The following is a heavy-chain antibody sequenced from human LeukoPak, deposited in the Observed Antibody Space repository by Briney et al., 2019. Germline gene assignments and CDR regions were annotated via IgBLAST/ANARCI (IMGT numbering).Heavy chain of an antibody. Sequence: GGSLRLSCAASGFIFSSYAMSWVRQAPGKGLEWVSAISGSRGTTYYADSVKGRFTISRDNSNNTLYLQMNSLRAEDTAVYYCARDRWSSTSYNDYWGQGTLVTVSS. V-gene: IGHV3-23*01. CDR2: ISGSRGTT. J-gene: IGHJ4*02. CDR3: ARDRWSSTSYNDY. CDR1: GFIFSSYA. D-gene: IGHD2-2*01.